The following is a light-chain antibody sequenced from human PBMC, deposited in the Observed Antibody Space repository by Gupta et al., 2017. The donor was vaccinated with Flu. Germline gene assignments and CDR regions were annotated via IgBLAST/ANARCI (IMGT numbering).Light chain of an antibody. CDR1: NIGSKS. CDR2: EDS. Sequence: SYVLTPPPSVSVAPGQPARIPRGGNNIGSKSVHWYQQKPGQAPVLVVYEDSDRPSGFPERFSGSNSGNTATLTISRVEAGDEADYYCQVWDSSSDHVVFGGGTKLTVL. CDR3: QVWDSSSDHVV. V-gene: IGLV3-21*02. J-gene: IGLJ2*01.